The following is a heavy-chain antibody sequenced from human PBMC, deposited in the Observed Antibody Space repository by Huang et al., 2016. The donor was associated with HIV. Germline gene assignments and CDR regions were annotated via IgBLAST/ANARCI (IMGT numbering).Heavy chain of an antibody. V-gene: IGHV4-59*01. CDR1: GGSISSNY. CDR2: IYYRGST. Sequence: QVQLQESGPGLVKPSETLSLTCTVSGGSISSNYWSWIRQPPGKGLEWIGSIYYRGSTNYNPSLKSRVTLSVDTSKNQFSLKLSSVTAADTAVYYCARGTMVRGFDYWGQGTLVTVSS. J-gene: IGHJ4*02. CDR3: ARGTMVRGFDY. D-gene: IGHD3-10*01.